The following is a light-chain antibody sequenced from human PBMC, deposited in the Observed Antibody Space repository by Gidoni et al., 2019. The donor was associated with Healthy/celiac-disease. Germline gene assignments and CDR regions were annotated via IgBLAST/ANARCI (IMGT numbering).Light chain of an antibody. CDR2: EVS. Sequence: QSALTQPAPVSGSPGQSITISCTGTSSDVGDYNYVSWYQQHPGKAPKLMIYEVSNRPSGVSNRFSGSKSGNTASLAISGLQAEDEADYYCSSYTSSSTWVFGGGTKLTVL. CDR1: SSDVGDYNY. J-gene: IGLJ3*02. V-gene: IGLV2-14*01. CDR3: SSYTSSSTWV.